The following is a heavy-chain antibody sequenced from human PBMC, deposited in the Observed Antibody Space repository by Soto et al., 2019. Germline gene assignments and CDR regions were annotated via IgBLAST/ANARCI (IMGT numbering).Heavy chain of an antibody. J-gene: IGHJ6*02. D-gene: IGHD3-9*01. V-gene: IGHV3-30-3*01. CDR1: GFTFSSYA. Sequence: GGSLGLSCAASGFTFSSYAMHWVRKAPGKGLEWVAVISYDGSNKYYADSVKGRFTISRDNSKNTLYLQMNSLRAEDTAVYYCARERLRYFDWLSNGMDVWGQGTTVTVSS. CDR3: ARERLRYFDWLSNGMDV. CDR2: ISYDGSNK.